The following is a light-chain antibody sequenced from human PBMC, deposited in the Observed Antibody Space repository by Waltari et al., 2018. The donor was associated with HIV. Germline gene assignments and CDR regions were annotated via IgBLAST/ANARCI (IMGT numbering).Light chain of an antibody. J-gene: IGKJ2*01. CDR2: AAS. Sequence: EVVMTQSPATLSVSPGDAATLSCRASQNVSTNLAWYQQRPGQAPRPFVSAASIRAADIPARFIGSGSATEFTLTISSVQSDDFAFYFCQPYDKGPPYTFGQGTKLEIK. CDR1: QNVSTN. CDR3: QPYDKGPPYT. V-gene: IGKV3-15*01.